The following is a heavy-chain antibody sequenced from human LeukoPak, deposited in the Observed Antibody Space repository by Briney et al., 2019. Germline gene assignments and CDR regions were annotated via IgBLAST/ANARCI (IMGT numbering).Heavy chain of an antibody. CDR2: IYTSGST. D-gene: IGHD3-22*01. J-gene: IGHJ4*02. CDR3: AREEYYYDSSGYYGGWVDY. V-gene: IGHV4-4*07. CDR1: GGSISSYY. Sequence: SETLSLTCTVSGGSISSYYWSWIRQPAGKGLEWIGRIYTSGSTNSNPSLKSRVTMSVDTSKNQFSLKLSSVTAADTAVYYCAREEYYYDSSGYYGGWVDYWGQGTLVTVSS.